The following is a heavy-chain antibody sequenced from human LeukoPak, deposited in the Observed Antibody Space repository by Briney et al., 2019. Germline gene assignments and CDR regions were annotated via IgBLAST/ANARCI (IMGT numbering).Heavy chain of an antibody. J-gene: IGHJ3*02. CDR1: GFIFSKAW. V-gene: IGHV3-15*01. CDR3: TTDIMVRGVTDAFDI. Sequence: GGSLRLSCVASGFIFSKAWMTWVRLAPGKGLEWVGQIKTKTEGGTTDYAAPVKGRFTISRDDSKNMVFLQMDSLNIEDTALYYCTTDIMVRGVTDAFDIWGQGTMVTVSS. D-gene: IGHD3-10*01. CDR2: IKTKTEGGTT.